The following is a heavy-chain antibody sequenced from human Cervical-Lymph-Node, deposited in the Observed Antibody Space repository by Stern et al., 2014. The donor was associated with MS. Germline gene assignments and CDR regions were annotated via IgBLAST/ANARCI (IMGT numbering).Heavy chain of an antibody. CDR3: TRERGKIVVVPASPFFDY. Sequence: QLVESGAEVKKPGASVKVSCKASGYTFTDFGISWVRQAPGQGLEWMGWINTYNGNTNHAQKLQGRVTMTTTTSTNTAYMELRSLRSDDTAVYYCTRERGKIVVVPASPFFDYWGQGTLVTVSS. J-gene: IGHJ4*02. V-gene: IGHV1-18*01. CDR1: GYTFTDFG. D-gene: IGHD2-2*01. CDR2: INTYNGNT.